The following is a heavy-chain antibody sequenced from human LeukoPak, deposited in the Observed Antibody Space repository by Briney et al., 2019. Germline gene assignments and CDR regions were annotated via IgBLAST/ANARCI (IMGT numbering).Heavy chain of an antibody. J-gene: IGHJ4*02. CDR1: GGSISSGGYY. V-gene: IGHV4-31*03. CDR3: ARQQVSRGFDY. CDR2: IYYSGST. D-gene: IGHD6-13*01. Sequence: SETLSLTCTVSGGSISSGGYYWSWIRQHPGKGLEWIGYIYYSGSTYYNPSHKSRVTISVGTSKNQFSLKLSSVTAADTAVYYCARQQVSRGFDYWGQGTLVTVSS.